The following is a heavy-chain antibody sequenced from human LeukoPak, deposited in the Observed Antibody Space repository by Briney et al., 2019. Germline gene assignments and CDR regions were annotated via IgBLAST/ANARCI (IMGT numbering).Heavy chain of an antibody. Sequence: SETLSLTCTASGGSISNYYWSWIRQPAGKGLEWIGRIYTSGSTNYNPPLKSRVTMSVDMSKNQFSLKLSSVTAADTAVYYCAREAYYYTSGSFSTNYYYYMDVWGKGTPVTISS. V-gene: IGHV4-4*07. J-gene: IGHJ6*03. CDR3: AREAYYYTSGSFSTNYYYYMDV. CDR2: IYTSGST. CDR1: GGSISNYY. D-gene: IGHD3-10*01.